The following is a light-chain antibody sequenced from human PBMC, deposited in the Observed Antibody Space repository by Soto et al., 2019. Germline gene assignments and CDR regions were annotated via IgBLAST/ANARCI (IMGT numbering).Light chain of an antibody. CDR1: SSDVGDYNY. Sequence: QSALTQPPSASGSPGQSVTISCTGTSSDVGDYNYVSWYQQHPGKAPKLMIYEVTKRPSGVPDRFSGSKSGNTASLTVSGLQAEDEADYYCSSYSGSNILGIFGGGTHLTVL. J-gene: IGLJ2*01. CDR3: SSYSGSNILGI. V-gene: IGLV2-8*01. CDR2: EVT.